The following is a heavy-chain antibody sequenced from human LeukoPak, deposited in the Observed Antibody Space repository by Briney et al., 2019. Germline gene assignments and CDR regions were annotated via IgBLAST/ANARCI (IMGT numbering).Heavy chain of an antibody. D-gene: IGHD2-15*01. Sequence: SETLSLTCTVSGGSISSNTYYYAWIRQPPGKGLEWIASIYYSGSTYYNPSLKSRVTISVDKSKNQFSLKLSSVTAADTAVYYCARVSIVVVVAAYFDYWGQGTLVTVSS. CDR2: IYYSGST. J-gene: IGHJ4*02. CDR1: GGSISSNTYY. V-gene: IGHV4-39*07. CDR3: ARVSIVVVVAAYFDY.